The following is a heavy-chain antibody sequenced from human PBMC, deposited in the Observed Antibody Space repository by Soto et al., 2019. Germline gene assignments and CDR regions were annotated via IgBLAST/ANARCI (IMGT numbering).Heavy chain of an antibody. V-gene: IGHV1-2*02. CDR1: RYTFIAYH. J-gene: IGHJ4*02. CDR3: ARGQGSGWYEDLDY. CDR2: INPNSGGT. D-gene: IGHD6-19*01. Sequence: QVQLVQSGAEVKKPGASVKVSCKASRYTFIAYHMHWVRQAPGQGLEWMGWINPNSGGTNYAQKFQGRVTMTRDTSISTVSMELSGLRSDDTAVYYCARGQGSGWYEDLDYWGQGTLVTVSS.